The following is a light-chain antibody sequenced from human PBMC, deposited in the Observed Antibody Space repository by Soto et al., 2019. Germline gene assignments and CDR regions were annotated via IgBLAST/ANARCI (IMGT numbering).Light chain of an antibody. CDR1: QSVSSSF. J-gene: IGKJ1*01. CDR2: AAS. CDR3: QEYGMSRT. Sequence: TQPPVSRSSIHGDRATRSCRSSQSVSSSFLAWDQQIPGQAPRLLIYAASITAPGIPDRFSGSGSGTDFTLTISRLEPEDFAVYYCQEYGMSRTFGQGTKV. V-gene: IGKV3-20*01.